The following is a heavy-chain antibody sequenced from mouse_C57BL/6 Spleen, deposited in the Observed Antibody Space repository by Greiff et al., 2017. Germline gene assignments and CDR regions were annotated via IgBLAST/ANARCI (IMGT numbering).Heavy chain of an antibody. CDR2: INPNNGGT. V-gene: IGHV1-22*01. D-gene: IGHD1-1*01. J-gene: IGHJ4*01. CDR3: ESFPNYYCGSSYDMDY. Sequence: EVKLQESGPELVKPGASVKMSCKASGFTFTDYNMHWVKQSPGQSLEWIGYINPNNGGTSYNQKFQGKATLTVNKNSSTAYMELRSLTSEDSAVXYCESFPNYYCGSSYDMDYWGQGTSVTVSS. CDR1: GFTFTDYN.